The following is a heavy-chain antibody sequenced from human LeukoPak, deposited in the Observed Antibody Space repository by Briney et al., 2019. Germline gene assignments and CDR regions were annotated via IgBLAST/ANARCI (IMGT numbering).Heavy chain of an antibody. CDR3: AREVLGYGGSFDY. CDR2: IYSGGST. J-gene: IGHJ4*02. D-gene: IGHD4-23*01. Sequence: GGSLRLSCAASGFTVSSNYMSWVRQAPGKGLEWVSVIYSGGSTYYADSVKGRFTISRDNSKNTLYLQMNSLRAEDTAVYYCAREVLGYGGSFDYWGQGTLVTVSS. CDR1: GFTVSSNY. V-gene: IGHV3-53*01.